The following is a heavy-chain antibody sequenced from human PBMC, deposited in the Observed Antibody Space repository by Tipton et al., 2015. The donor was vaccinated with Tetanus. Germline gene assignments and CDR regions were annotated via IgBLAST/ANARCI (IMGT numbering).Heavy chain of an antibody. CDR1: GGSISSSNYY. CDR3: ARGGIAAARGGLDY. CDR2: IYYSGST. Sequence: LRLSCTVSGGSISSSNYYWGWIRQPPGKGLEWIGRIYYSGSTSYNPSLKSRVTISVDTSKNQFSLELNSVTAADTAVYYCARGGIAAARGGLDYWGQGTLVTVSS. J-gene: IGHJ4*02. D-gene: IGHD6-13*01. V-gene: IGHV4-39*01.